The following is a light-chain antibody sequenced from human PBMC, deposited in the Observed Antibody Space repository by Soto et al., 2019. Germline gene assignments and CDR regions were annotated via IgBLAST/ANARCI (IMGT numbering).Light chain of an antibody. CDR1: SVHSNYA. V-gene: IGLV4-69*01. Sequence: QPVLTQSPSASASLGASVKLTCTLSSVHSNYAIAWHQQQPEKGPRYLMKLNSDGSHTKGDGIPDRFSGSSSGAERYLTISSLQSEDEAAYYCQTWGTGIWVFGGGTKVTVL. J-gene: IGLJ3*02. CDR2: LNSDGSH. CDR3: QTWGTGIWV.